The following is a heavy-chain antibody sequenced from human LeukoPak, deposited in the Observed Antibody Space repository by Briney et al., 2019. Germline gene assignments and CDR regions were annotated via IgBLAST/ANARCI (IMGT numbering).Heavy chain of an antibody. CDR2: IYYSGST. D-gene: IGHD5-12*01. Sequence: PSETLSLTCTVAGGPISSYYWSWIRQPPGKGLEWIGYIYYSGSTNYNPSLKSRVTISIDTSKNLFSLKLSSVTAADTAVYYCAADSGYDYYFDYWGQGTLVTVSS. CDR3: AADSGYDYYFDY. J-gene: IGHJ4*02. V-gene: IGHV4-59*12. CDR1: GGPISSYY.